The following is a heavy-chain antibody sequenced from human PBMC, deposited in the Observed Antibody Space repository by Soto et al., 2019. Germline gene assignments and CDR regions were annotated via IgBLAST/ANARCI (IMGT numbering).Heavy chain of an antibody. CDR1: GGSISSDYYY. CDR3: ARGGYDSSRGYYPFDF. V-gene: IGHV4-30-4*01. Sequence: QVQLQESGPGLVKASETLSLTCSVSGGSISSDYYYWTWIRQPPGKGLEYIGYIYYSGSTYYNPSLTSRVSMSVDTSKNQFSLNLSSVTAADTAVYYCARGGYDSSRGYYPFDFWGQGTLVTVSS. D-gene: IGHD3-22*01. J-gene: IGHJ4*02. CDR2: IYYSGST.